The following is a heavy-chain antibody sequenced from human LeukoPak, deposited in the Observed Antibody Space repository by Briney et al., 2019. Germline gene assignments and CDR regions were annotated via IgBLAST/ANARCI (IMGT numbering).Heavy chain of an antibody. CDR3: ARASGDTIRYYFDY. CDR2: IYYSGST. Sequence: SETLFLTCTVSGGSISSSSYYWGWIRQPPGKGLEWIGSIYYSGSTYYNPSLKSRVTISVDTSKNQFSLKLSSVTAADTAVYYCARASGDTIRYYFDYWGQGTLVTVSS. V-gene: IGHV4-39*07. J-gene: IGHJ4*02. D-gene: IGHD3-9*01. CDR1: GGSISSSSYY.